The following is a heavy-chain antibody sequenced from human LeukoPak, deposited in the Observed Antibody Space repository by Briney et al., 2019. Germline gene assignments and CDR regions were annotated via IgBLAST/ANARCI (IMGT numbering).Heavy chain of an antibody. Sequence: SVKVSCKASGGTFSSYAISWVRQAPGQGLEWMGRIIPILGIANYAQKFQGRVTITADKSTSTAYMELSSLRSEDTAVYYCARDGEMATIYFDYWGQGTLVTVSS. CDR2: IIPILGIA. CDR1: GGTFSSYA. D-gene: IGHD5-24*01. CDR3: ARDGEMATIYFDY. V-gene: IGHV1-69*04. J-gene: IGHJ4*02.